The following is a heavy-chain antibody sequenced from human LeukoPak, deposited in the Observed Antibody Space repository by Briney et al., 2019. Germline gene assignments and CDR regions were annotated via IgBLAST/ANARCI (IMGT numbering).Heavy chain of an antibody. CDR2: INWYGCRT. V-gene: IGHV3-20*04. Sequence: PGGSLTLPCAASGFTFDDYGMSWVRQAPGKGLEWVSGINWYGCRTGYADSVKGRFTISRDNAKNSLYLQMNSLRAEDTAVYYCARYSGDDLNYWGQGTLLTVSS. D-gene: IGHD7-27*01. CDR1: GFTFDDYG. J-gene: IGHJ4*02. CDR3: ARYSGDDLNY.